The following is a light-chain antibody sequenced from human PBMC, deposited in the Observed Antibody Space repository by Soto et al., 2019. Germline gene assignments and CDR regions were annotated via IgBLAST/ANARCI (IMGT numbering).Light chain of an antibody. J-gene: IGLJ3*02. CDR2: NNN. CDR1: SSNIGAGYH. V-gene: IGLV1-40*01. CDR3: QSYDTNLSAWV. Sequence: QAVVTQPPSVSAAPGQRVSISCTGSSSNIGAGYHVHWYQQLPGTAPKLLIRNNNNRPSGVPDRFSGSKSGTSASLAITGLQAEDEADYYCQSYDTNLSAWVFGGGTKLTVL.